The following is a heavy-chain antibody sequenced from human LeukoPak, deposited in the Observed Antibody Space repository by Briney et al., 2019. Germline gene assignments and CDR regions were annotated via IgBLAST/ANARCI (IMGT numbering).Heavy chain of an antibody. D-gene: IGHD3-10*01. CDR2: IAGSGDTT. V-gene: IGHV3-23*01. CDR1: GFTFSSYA. CDR3: AKYGGGFGGPFDY. Sequence: GGSLRLSCAASGFTFSSYAMTWARQAPGKGLEWVSTIAGSGDTTYYADSVKGRFTISRDNSKNTLYLQMNSLRAEDTAVYYCAKYGGGFGGPFDYWGQGTLVTVSS. J-gene: IGHJ4*02.